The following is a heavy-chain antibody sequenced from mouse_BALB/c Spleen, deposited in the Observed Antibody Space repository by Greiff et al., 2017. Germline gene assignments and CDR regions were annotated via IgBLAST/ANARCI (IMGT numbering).Heavy chain of an antibody. D-gene: IGHD2-14*01. Sequence: EVKLLESGGGLVQPGGSLKLSCAASGFDFSRYWMSWVRQAPGKGLEWIGEINPDSSTINYTPSLKDKFIISRDNAKNTLYLQMSKVRSEDTALYYCARRDRYDDAMDYWGQGTSVTVSS. CDR2: INPDSSTI. V-gene: IGHV4-1*02. J-gene: IGHJ4*01. CDR1: GFDFSRYW. CDR3: ARRDRYDDAMDY.